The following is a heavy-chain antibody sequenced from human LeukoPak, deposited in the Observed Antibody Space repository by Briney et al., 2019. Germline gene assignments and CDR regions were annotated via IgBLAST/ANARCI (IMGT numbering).Heavy chain of an antibody. CDR2: INHSGST. CDR3: AGANYYDTSGYSRGAFDI. J-gene: IGHJ3*02. V-gene: IGHV4-34*01. D-gene: IGHD3-22*01. Sequence: PSETLSLTCAVYGGSFSGYYWSWIRQPPGKGLEWIGEINHSGSTNYNPSLKSRVTISVDTSKKQFSLKLNSVTAADTAVYYCAGANYYDTSGYSRGAFDIWGQGTMVTVSS. CDR1: GGSFSGYY.